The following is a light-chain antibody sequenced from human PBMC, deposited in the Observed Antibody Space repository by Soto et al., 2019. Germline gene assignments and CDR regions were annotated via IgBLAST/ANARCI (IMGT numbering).Light chain of an antibody. CDR3: ASWDDSLSGVL. V-gene: IGLV1-47*02. CDR2: SNS. J-gene: IGLJ2*01. CDR1: SSNIGSNH. Sequence: QSAPTQPPSASGTPGQRVTISCSGSSSNIGSNHVFWYQQLPGTAPKLLIYSNSQRPSGVPDRFSGSKSGTSASLASLAISGLRSEYEGDYFCASWDDSLSGVLFGGGTKLTVL.